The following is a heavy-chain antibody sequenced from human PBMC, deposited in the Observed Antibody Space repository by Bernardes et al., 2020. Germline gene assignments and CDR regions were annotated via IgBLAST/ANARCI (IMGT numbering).Heavy chain of an antibody. CDR1: GGSFSGYY. CDR2: INHSGST. J-gene: IGHJ5*02. CDR3: ARGTRWFDP. V-gene: IGHV4-34*01. Sequence: SETLSLTCAVYGGSFSGYYWSWIRQPPGKGLEWIGEINHSGSTNYNPSLKSRVTISVDTSKNQFSLKLSSVTAADTAVYYCARGTRWFDPWGQGTLVTVSS.